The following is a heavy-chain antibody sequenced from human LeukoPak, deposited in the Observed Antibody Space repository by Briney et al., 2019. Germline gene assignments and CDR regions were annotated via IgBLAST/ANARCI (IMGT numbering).Heavy chain of an antibody. J-gene: IGHJ5*02. CDR1: GGSISGYY. Sequence: SETLSLTCTVSGGSISGYYWSWIRQPAGKGLEWIGRIYTSGSASYNPSLKSRVTMSVDTSKNQLSLKLTSVTAADTAVYYCTREPVPWGQGTLVTVSS. CDR3: TREPVP. V-gene: IGHV4-4*07. CDR2: IYTSGSA.